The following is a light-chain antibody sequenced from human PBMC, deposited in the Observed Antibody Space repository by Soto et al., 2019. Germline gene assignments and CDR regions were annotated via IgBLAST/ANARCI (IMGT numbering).Light chain of an antibody. J-gene: IGKJ2*01. V-gene: IGKV1-39*01. Sequence: QMTQSPSSLSASVGDRVTITCRASQRIATYLNWYQQKPGEAPKLLISTSGTLQRGVPSRFSGSGSGTDFTLTITALRPEDFATYFCQQTYSTPYTFGQGTKLEIK. CDR1: QRIATY. CDR3: QQTYSTPYT. CDR2: TSG.